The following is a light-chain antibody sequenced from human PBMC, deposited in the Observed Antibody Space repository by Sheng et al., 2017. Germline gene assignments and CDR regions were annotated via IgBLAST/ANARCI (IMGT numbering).Light chain of an antibody. J-gene: IGKJ4*01. CDR2: RAS. Sequence: DIQLTQSPSTVSAYVGERVTITCRVSQGVSTWLAWYQQKVGKAPKLLIYRASNLESGVPSRFSGSGSGTEFTLTISSLQPEDFATYYCQQYNTYPLTFGGGTKVEIK. CDR1: QGVSTW. V-gene: IGKV1-5*03. CDR3: QQYNTYPLT.